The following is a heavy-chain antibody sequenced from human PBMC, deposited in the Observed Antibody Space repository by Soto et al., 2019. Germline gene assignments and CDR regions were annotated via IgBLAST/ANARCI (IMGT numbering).Heavy chain of an antibody. CDR2: IYYSGIT. V-gene: IGHV4-39*07. D-gene: IGHD3-16*01. CDR3: ARALRLGELCYFDY. J-gene: IGHJ4*02. Sequence: SETLSLTCTVSGGSISNTSYYWGWIRQPPGKELEWIGTIYYSGITYYNQSLKSRVTISVDTSKKQFSLKLSSVTAADTAVYYCARALRLGELCYFDYWGQGTLVTVSS. CDR1: GGSISNTSYY.